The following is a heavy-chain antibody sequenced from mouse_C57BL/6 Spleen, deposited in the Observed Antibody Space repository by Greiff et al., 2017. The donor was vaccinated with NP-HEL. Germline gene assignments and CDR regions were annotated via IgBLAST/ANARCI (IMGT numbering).Heavy chain of an antibody. D-gene: IGHD2-5*01. J-gene: IGHJ4*01. Sequence: QVQLQQSGPELVKPGASVKISCKASGYAFSSSWMNWVKQRPGKGLEWIGRIYPGDGDTNYNGKFKGKATLTADKSSSTAYMQLSSLTSEDSAVYFCAGSNLGYAMDYWGQGTSVTVSS. CDR1: GYAFSSSW. V-gene: IGHV1-82*01. CDR3: AGSNLGYAMDY. CDR2: IYPGDGDT.